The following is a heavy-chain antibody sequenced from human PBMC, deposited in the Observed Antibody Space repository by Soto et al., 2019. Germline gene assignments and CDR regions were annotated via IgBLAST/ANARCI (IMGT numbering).Heavy chain of an antibody. Sequence: GGSLRLSCAASGFTFSSYEMNWVRQAPGKGLEWVSYISSSGSTIYYADSVKGRFAISRDNAKNSLYLQMNSLRAEDTAVYYCARLTAAAGKDNDYWGQGTLVTV. CDR2: ISSSGSTI. V-gene: IGHV3-48*03. CDR3: ARLTAAAGKDNDY. CDR1: GFTFSSYE. J-gene: IGHJ4*02. D-gene: IGHD6-13*01.